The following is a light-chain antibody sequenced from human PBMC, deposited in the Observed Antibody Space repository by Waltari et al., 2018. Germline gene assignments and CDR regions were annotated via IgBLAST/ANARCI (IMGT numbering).Light chain of an antibody. CDR1: STTVGGTTL. J-gene: IGLJ1*01. CDR3: SSYTSSSTPYYV. CDR2: DVS. Sequence: AWPHPPPLPSPPGPSSSTSCTAASTTVGGTTLLPGPQHHPGKAAKLMIYDVSNRPSGVSNRFSGSKSGNTASLTISGLQAEDEADYYCSSYTSSSTPYYVFGTGTKVTVL. V-gene: IGLV2-14*03.